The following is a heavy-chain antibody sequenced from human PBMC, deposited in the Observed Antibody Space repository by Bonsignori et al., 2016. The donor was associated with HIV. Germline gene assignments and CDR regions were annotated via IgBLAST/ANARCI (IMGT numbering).Heavy chain of an antibody. Sequence: GSLRLSCAVYGVSFSDYYWSWIRQPPGKGLEWIGEINHSGSTNYNPSLKSRVTISVDPSKNQFSLKLNSVTAADTAVYYCARMVTYSYDSSGYYYSPVRYFDYWGQGTLVTVSS. D-gene: IGHD3-22*01. CDR3: ARMVTYSYDSSGYYYSPVRYFDY. J-gene: IGHJ4*02. CDR1: GVSFSDYY. CDR2: INHSGST. V-gene: IGHV4-34*01.